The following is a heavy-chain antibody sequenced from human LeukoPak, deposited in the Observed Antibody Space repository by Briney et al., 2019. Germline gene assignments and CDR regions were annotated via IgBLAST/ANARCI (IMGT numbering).Heavy chain of an antibody. CDR2: IYTSGST. V-gene: IGHV4-4*07. CDR1: GRSISSYY. J-gene: IGHJ4*02. D-gene: IGHD5-12*01. CDR3: AGDLNWYSGYLCDY. Sequence: TSETLSLTCTVSGRSISSYYWSWIRQPAGKGLEWIGRIYTSGSTNYNPSLKSRVTMSVDTSKNQFSLKLSSVTAADTAVYYCAGDLNWYSGYLCDYWGQGTLVTVSS.